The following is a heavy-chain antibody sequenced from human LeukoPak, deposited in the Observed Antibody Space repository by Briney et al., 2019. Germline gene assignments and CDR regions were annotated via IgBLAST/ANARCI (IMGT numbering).Heavy chain of an antibody. CDR2: IKSKTDGGTT. D-gene: IGHD1-14*01. CDR1: GFTFSNAW. Sequence: GGSLRLSCAASGFTFSNAWMSWVRQAPGKGLEWVGRIKSKTDGGTTDYAAPVKGRFTISRDDSKNALYMQMNSVKAEDTAVCYCATGYGAFDIWGQGTMVTVSS. J-gene: IGHJ3*02. CDR3: ATGYGAFDI. V-gene: IGHV3-15*01.